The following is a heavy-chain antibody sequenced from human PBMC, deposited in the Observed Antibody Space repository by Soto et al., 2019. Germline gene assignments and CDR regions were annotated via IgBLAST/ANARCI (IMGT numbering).Heavy chain of an antibody. J-gene: IGHJ6*02. Sequence: SETLSLTCSVSGGSMRSYYWNWLRQPAGKGLEWIGRIYSRGDTNYNPSVKSRVTMSVDTSKNEFSLRLNSVTAADTAVYYCAGIGEDVYYGMDVWGQGTTVTVSS. D-gene: IGHD2-21*01. V-gene: IGHV4-4*07. CDR2: IYSRGDT. CDR3: AGIGEDVYYGMDV. CDR1: GGSMRSYY.